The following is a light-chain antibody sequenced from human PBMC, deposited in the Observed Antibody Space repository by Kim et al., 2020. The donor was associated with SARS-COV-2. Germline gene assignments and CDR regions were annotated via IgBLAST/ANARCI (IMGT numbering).Light chain of an antibody. J-gene: IGKJ1*01. Sequence: EIVLTQSPGTLSLSPGERATLSCRASQSVSDKYLAWYQQRSGQAPRLLIYIASNKATDIPDRFSGSGSGTDFTLTINRLEPEDFAVYYCQQYGSLPWTFGQGTKVDIK. V-gene: IGKV3-20*01. CDR2: IAS. CDR1: QSVSDKY. CDR3: QQYGSLPWT.